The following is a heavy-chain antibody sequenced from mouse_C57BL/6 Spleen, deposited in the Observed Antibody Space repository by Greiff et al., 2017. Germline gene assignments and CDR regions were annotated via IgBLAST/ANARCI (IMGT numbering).Heavy chain of an antibody. J-gene: IGHJ1*03. D-gene: IGHD2-4*01. CDR3: ARHADYDLYFDV. CDR1: GFTFSSYG. CDR2: ISSGGSYT. Sequence: EVQLVESGGDLVKPGGSLKLSCAASGFTFSSYGMSWVRQTPDKRLEWVATISSGGSYTYYPDSVKGRFTISRDNAKNTRDLQMSSLKSEDTAMYYCARHADYDLYFDVWGTGTTVTVSS. V-gene: IGHV5-6*01.